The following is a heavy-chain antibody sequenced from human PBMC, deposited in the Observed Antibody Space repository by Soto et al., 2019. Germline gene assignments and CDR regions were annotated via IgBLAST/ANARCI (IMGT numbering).Heavy chain of an antibody. V-gene: IGHV3-53*01. Sequence: GGSLRLSCAASGFIVSSNYMSWVRQTPGKGLEWVSLIYSGGPTYYADSVKGRFTISRDNSKNTLYLQMNSLRAEYTAVYYCAAMTTVTTTYYYYGMDVWGQGTTVTVSS. CDR1: GFIVSSNY. CDR2: IYSGGPT. J-gene: IGHJ6*02. CDR3: AAMTTVTTTYYYYGMDV. D-gene: IGHD4-17*01.